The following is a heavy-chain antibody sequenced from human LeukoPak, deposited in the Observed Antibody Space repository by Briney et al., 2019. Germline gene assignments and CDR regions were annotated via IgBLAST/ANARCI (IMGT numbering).Heavy chain of an antibody. J-gene: IGHJ5*02. Sequence: VSVQVSCKASGYTFTDYYIHWMRQAPGQGLEWMGWINPDSGGTTYAQKFQGRVTMTGDTSISTVFVELSRLRSDDTAVYYCARSDSYTWFDPWGQGTLVTVSS. CDR1: GYTFTDYY. D-gene: IGHD2-15*01. CDR3: ARSDSYTWFDP. CDR2: INPDSGGT. V-gene: IGHV1-2*02.